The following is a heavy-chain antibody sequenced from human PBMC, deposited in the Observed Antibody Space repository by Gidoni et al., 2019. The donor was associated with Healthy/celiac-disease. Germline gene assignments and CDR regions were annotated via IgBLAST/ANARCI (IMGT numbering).Heavy chain of an antibody. Sequence: EVQLVESGGGLVQPGRSLRLSCAASGFTFDDYAMHWVRQAPGKGLEWVSGISWNSGSIGYADSVKGRFTISRDNAKNSLYLQMNSLRAEDTALYYCAKENSSSWYGFYYYYGMDVWGQGTTVTVSS. V-gene: IGHV3-9*01. CDR2: ISWNSGSI. CDR1: GFTFDDYA. J-gene: IGHJ6*02. D-gene: IGHD6-13*01. CDR3: AKENSSSWYGFYYYYGMDV.